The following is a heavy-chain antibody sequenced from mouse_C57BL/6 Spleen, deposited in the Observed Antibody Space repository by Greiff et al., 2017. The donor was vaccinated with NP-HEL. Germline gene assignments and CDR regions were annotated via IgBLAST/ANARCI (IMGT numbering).Heavy chain of an antibody. D-gene: IGHD2-1*01. CDR1: GYTFTSYW. V-gene: IGHV1-59*01. J-gene: IGHJ4*01. Sequence: QVQLQQPGAELVRPGTSVKLSCKASGYTFTSYWMHWVKQRPGQGLEWIGVIDPSDSYTNYHQKFKGKATLTVDTSSSTAYMQLSSLTSEDSAVYYCATIYYGNYDSMDYWGQGTSVTVSS. CDR3: ATIYYGNYDSMDY. CDR2: IDPSDSYT.